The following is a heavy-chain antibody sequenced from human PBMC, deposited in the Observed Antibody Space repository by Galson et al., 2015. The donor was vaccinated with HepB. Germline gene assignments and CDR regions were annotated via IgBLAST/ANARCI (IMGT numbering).Heavy chain of an antibody. Sequence: SLRLSCAASGFTFSSYAMHWVRQAPGKGLEYVSAISSNGGSTYYADSVKGRFTISRDNSKNTLYLQMSSLRAEDTAVYYCVKGTKSVVTRGFDYWGQGTLVTVSS. CDR1: GFTFSSYA. CDR3: VKGTKSVVTRGFDY. CDR2: ISSNGGST. D-gene: IGHD4-23*01. V-gene: IGHV3-64D*06. J-gene: IGHJ4*02.